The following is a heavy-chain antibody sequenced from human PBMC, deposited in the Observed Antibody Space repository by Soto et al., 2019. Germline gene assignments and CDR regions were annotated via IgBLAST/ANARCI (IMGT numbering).Heavy chain of an antibody. V-gene: IGHV3-30*18. CDR3: AKAPYPVYYGSGSYYNV. CDR2: IPYDGSNK. CDR1: GFTFSSYG. J-gene: IGHJ4*02. Sequence: GGSLRLSCAASGFTFSSYGMHWVRQAPGKGLEWVAVIPYDGSNKYYADSVKGRFTISRDNSKNTLYLQMNSLRAEDTAVYYCAKAPYPVYYGSGSYYNVWGQGTLVTVS. D-gene: IGHD3-10*01.